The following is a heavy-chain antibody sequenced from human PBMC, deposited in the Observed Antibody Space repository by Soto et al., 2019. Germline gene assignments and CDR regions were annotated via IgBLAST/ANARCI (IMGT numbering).Heavy chain of an antibody. CDR1: GGSISSYY. CDR2: IYYSGST. CDR3: ARYTSSWSFDY. Sequence: QVQLQESGPGLVKPSETLSLTCTVSGGSISSYYWSWIRQPPGKGLEWIGYIYYSGSTNYNPSLKSRVTISVDTSKNQFSLKLSSVTAADTAVYYCARYTSSWSFDYWGQGTLVTVSS. J-gene: IGHJ4*02. D-gene: IGHD6-13*01. V-gene: IGHV4-59*01.